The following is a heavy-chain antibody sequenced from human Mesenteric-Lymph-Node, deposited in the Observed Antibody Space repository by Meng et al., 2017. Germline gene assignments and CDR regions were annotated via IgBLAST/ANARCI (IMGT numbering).Heavy chain of an antibody. J-gene: IGHJ3*02. D-gene: IGHD4-17*01. CDR1: GFTFSSYS. V-gene: IGHV3-21*01. CDR3: ARVVTTVTTSHSHDAFDI. Sequence: GESLKISCAASGFTFSSYSMNWVRQAPGEGLEWVSSISSSSSYIYYADSVKGRFTISRDNAKNSLYLQMNSLRAEDTAVYYCARVVTTVTTSHSHDAFDIWGQGTMVTVSS. CDR2: ISSSSSYI.